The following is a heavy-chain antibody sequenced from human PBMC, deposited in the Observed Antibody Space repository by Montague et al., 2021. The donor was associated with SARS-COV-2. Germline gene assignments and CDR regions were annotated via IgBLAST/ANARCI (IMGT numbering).Heavy chain of an antibody. CDR3: AKETIAYGMDV. CDR1: GFTFRSYG. CDR2: MWNEGSKK. J-gene: IGHJ6*02. Sequence: SLRLSCAASGFTFRSYGMFWVRQAPGKGLEWVAVMWNEGSKKYYXDSVKGRFTISRDNSKNTLYLHMNSLRAEDTAVYCAKETIAYGMDVWGQGTTVTVS. D-gene: IGHD4/OR15-4a*01. V-gene: IGHV3-33*06.